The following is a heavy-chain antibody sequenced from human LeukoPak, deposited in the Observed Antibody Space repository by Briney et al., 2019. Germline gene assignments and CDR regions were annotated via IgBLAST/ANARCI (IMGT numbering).Heavy chain of an antibody. CDR3: ASRSLSTSDY. V-gene: IGHV4-39*01. CDR1: GGSISSSSYY. CDR2: IYYSGST. J-gene: IGHJ4*02. D-gene: IGHD3-16*02. Sequence: SETLSLTCTVSGGSISSSSYYWGWIRQPPGKGLEWIGSIYYSGSTYYNPSLKSRVTISVDTSKTQFSLKLSSVTAADTAVYYCASRSLSTSDYWGQGTLVTVSS.